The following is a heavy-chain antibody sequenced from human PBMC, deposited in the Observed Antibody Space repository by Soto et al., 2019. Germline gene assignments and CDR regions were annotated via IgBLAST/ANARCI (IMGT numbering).Heavy chain of an antibody. V-gene: IGHV3-30*18. CDR2: ISYDGSNK. CDR1: GFTFSSYG. D-gene: IGHD2-2*01. J-gene: IGHJ6*03. Sequence: LRLSCAASGFTFSSYGMHWVRQAPGKGLEWVAVISYDGSNKYYADSVKGRFTISRDNSKNTLYLQMNSLRAEDTAVYYCAKDRADIVVVPAASYYYYYYMDVWGKGTTVTVSS. CDR3: AKDRADIVVVPAASYYYYYYMDV.